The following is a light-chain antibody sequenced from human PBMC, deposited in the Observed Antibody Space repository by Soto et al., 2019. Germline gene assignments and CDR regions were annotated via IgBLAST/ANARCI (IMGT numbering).Light chain of an antibody. CDR3: HQYGDSPT. Sequence: IVLTQSPGTLSLSPGERATLSCRASQSVSAGYFAWYQQKPGQAPRLLIYETSSRYTGTPDRFSGSGSGTDFTLSISRLEPEDFAFYYCHQYGDSPTFGQGTKVDI. J-gene: IGKJ1*01. V-gene: IGKV3-20*01. CDR2: ETS. CDR1: QSVSAGY.